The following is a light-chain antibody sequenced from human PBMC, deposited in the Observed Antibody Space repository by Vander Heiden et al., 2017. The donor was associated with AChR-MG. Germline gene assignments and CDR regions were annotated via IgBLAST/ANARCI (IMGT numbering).Light chain of an antibody. V-gene: IGKV3-15*01. CDR2: GAS. CDR1: QSVSSN. Sequence: EIVMTQSPATLSVSPGERATLSCRARQSVSSNLAGYQQKPGQAPRLLIYGASTRATGIPARFSGSGSGTEFTLTISSLQSEDFAVYYCQQYYNWPPWTFGQGTKVEIK. J-gene: IGKJ1*01. CDR3: QQYYNWPPWT.